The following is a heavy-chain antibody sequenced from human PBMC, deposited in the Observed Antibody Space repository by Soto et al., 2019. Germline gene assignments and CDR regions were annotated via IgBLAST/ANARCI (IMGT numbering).Heavy chain of an antibody. Sequence: QVQLVESGGGVVQPGRSLRLSCAASGFTFSSYGMHWVRQAPGKGLEWVAVISYDGSNKYYADSVKGRFTISRDNSKNTRYLQMNSLRAEDTAVYYCAKERDGSGSPMSYWGQGTLVTVSS. CDR3: AKERDGSGSPMSY. CDR2: ISYDGSNK. J-gene: IGHJ4*02. V-gene: IGHV3-30*18. CDR1: GFTFSSYG. D-gene: IGHD3-10*01.